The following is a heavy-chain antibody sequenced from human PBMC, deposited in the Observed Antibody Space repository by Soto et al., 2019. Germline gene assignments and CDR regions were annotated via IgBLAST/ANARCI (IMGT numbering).Heavy chain of an antibody. CDR2: IIPIFGTA. V-gene: IGHV1-69*13. CDR3: ARAAVAVSNYYYGMDV. J-gene: IGHJ6*02. Sequence: SVKVSCKASGGTFSSYAISWVRQAPGQGLEWMGGIIPIFGTANYAQKFQGRVTITADESTSTAYMELSSLRSEDTAVYYCARAAVAVSNYYYGMDVWGQGTTVTVSS. CDR1: GGTFSSYA. D-gene: IGHD6-19*01.